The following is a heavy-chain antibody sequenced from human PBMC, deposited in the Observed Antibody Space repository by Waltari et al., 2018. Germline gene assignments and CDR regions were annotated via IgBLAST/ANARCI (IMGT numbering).Heavy chain of an antibody. CDR2: IKGDGSRK. V-gene: IGHV3-7*01. Sequence: EVQLVESGGGLVQPGGSLRLSCAASGFSFSHYWMSWVRQAPGKVLEWVADIKGDGSRKYYLDSVRGRFSISRDNTKNSVDLQMNSLRAEDTAVYYCARDDSSSGSYDAFDIWGQGTMVAVSS. J-gene: IGHJ3*02. CDR1: GFSFSHYW. CDR3: ARDDSSSGSYDAFDI. D-gene: IGHD3-22*01.